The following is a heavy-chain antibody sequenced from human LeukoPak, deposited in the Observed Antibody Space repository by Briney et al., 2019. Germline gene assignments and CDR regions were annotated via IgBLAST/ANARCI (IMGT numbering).Heavy chain of an antibody. CDR3: ARDSSTWY. CDR2: ISSSGSTK. Sequence: GGSLRLSCAASGFTFSSYEMNWVRQAPGKGLEWVSYISSSGSTKYYADSVKGRFTISRDNAKNPLYLQMNSLRAEDTAVYYCARDSSTWYWGQGTLVTVSS. D-gene: IGHD6-13*01. CDR1: GFTFSSYE. V-gene: IGHV3-48*03. J-gene: IGHJ4*02.